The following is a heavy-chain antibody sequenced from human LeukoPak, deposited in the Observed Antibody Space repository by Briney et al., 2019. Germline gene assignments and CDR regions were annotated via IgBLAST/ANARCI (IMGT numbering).Heavy chain of an antibody. J-gene: IGHJ1*01. Sequence: GGSLRLSCAASGFSFSSYWMRWVRQAPGNGLEWVANIKQDGSKEYYVDSVKGRFTISRDNSKNTLYLQIDTLRAEDMAVYYCAKSALSETYNRWIDWGQGILVTVSS. CDR2: IKQDGSKE. D-gene: IGHD3-10*01. V-gene: IGHV3-7*03. CDR1: GFSFSSYW. CDR3: AKSALSETYNRWID.